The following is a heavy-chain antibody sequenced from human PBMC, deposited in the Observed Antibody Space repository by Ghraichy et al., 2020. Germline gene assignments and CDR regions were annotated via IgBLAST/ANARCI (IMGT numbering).Heavy chain of an antibody. CDR3: ARDAGLMPLYDSSGYSNPSYYYYYMDV. J-gene: IGHJ6*03. D-gene: IGHD3-22*01. CDR2: IYYSGST. Sequence: SETLSLTCTVSGGSISSYYWSWIRQPPGKGLEWIGYIYYSGSTNYNPSLKSRVTISVDTSKNQFSLKLSSVTAADPAVYYCARDAGLMPLYDSSGYSNPSYYYYYMDVWGKGTTVTVSS. CDR1: GGSISSYY. V-gene: IGHV4-59*01.